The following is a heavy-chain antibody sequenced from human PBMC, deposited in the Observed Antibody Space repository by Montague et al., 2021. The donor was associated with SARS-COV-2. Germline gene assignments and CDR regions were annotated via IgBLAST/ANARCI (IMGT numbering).Heavy chain of an antibody. CDR2: VHYTGST. CDR1: GGSMSGYY. D-gene: IGHD1-1*01. J-gene: IGHJ4*02. CDR3: ARAQNTCFIANCVNYFDV. V-gene: IGHV4-59*01. Sequence: SETLSLTCEVSGGSMSGYYWTWIRQSPGKRLEWIGYVHYTGSTKYNPSLKTRLSLSLDTPKNHFSLHLSSVTAADTAIYFCARAQNTCFIANCVNYFDVWGLGATVAVSS.